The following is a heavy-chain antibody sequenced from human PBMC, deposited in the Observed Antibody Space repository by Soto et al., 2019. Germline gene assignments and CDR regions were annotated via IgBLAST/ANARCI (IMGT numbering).Heavy chain of an antibody. CDR2: IYYSGGT. CDR1: GGSISSGGYY. CDR3: ARLAAADTGGWFDP. Sequence: PSETLSLTCTVSGGSISSGGYYWSWIRQHPGKGLEWIGYIYYSGGTYYNPSLKSRVTISVDTSKNQFSLKLSSVTAADTAVSYCARLAAADTGGWFDPWGQGTLVTVSS. V-gene: IGHV4-31*03. J-gene: IGHJ5*02. D-gene: IGHD6-13*01.